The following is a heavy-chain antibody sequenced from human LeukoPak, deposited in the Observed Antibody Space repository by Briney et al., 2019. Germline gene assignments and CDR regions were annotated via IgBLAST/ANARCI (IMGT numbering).Heavy chain of an antibody. V-gene: IGHV4-34*01. CDR2: INHSGST. D-gene: IGHD5-18*01. J-gene: IGHJ4*02. Sequence: SETLSLTCAVYGGSFSGYYWSWIRQPPGKGLEWIGEINHSGSTNYNPSLKSRVTISIDTSKNQFSLQLSSVTAADTAVYYCARGGTQLWLRTAPFDFLCQGTLVTVSS. CDR3: ARGGTQLWLRTAPFDF. CDR1: GGSFSGYY.